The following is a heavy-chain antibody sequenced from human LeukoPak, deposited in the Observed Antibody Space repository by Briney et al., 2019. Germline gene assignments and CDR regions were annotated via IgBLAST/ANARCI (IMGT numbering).Heavy chain of an antibody. Sequence: ASVKVSFKASGYTFTIYYMHWVRQAPGQGLEWMGIINPSGGRTSYAQKFQGRVTMTRDTSTSTVYMELSSLRSEDTAVYYCARAPDILTPVDYWGQGTLVTVSS. CDR3: ARAPDILTPVDY. J-gene: IGHJ4*02. V-gene: IGHV1-46*01. D-gene: IGHD3-9*01. CDR2: INPSGGRT. CDR1: GYTFTIYY.